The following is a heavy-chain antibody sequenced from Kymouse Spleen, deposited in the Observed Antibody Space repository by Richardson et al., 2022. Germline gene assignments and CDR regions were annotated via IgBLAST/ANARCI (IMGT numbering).Heavy chain of an antibody. CDR3: ARGCGSYYYYGMDV. J-gene: IGHJ6*02. CDR2: INHSGST. D-gene: IGHD1-26*01. V-gene: IGHV4-34*01. Sequence: QVQLQQWGAGLLKPSETLSLTCAVYGGSFSGYYWSWIRQPPGKGLEWIGEINHSGSTNYNPSLKSRVTISVDTSKNQFSLKLSSVTAADTAVYYCARGCGSYYYYGMDVWGQGTTVTVSS. CDR1: GGSFSGYY.